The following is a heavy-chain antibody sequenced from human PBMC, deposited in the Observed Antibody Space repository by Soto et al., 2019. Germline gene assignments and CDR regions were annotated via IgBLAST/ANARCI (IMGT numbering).Heavy chain of an antibody. CDR2: ISCSGSAT. V-gene: IGHV3-23*05. J-gene: IGHJ5*02. CDR3: AKNGVGGTMRSWFGP. CDR1: GLTISNYD. D-gene: IGHD1-26*01. Sequence: GETLSLTCAASGLTISNYDMTWVRQAPGKGLEWVGFISCSGSATCHVDSVSGGFTISRDNAKNKMYLQMNSLSAEDTAVYYCAKNGVGGTMRSWFGPWGQGTRVTVS.